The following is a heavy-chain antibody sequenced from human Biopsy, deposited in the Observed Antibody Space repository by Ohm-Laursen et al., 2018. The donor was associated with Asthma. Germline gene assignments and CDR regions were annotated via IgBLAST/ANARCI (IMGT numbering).Heavy chain of an antibody. CDR2: VYYSGST. V-gene: IGHV4-59*01. Sequence: TLSLTCPVSGGSINNFYWSWIRQPPGKGLESIRHVYYSGSTNYNPSLKSRVTISIDASKNQFSLKLTSVTAADTAVYYCARGVDRVTGLLDHFDSWGQGTLVTVSS. D-gene: IGHD2-21*02. CDR3: ARGVDRVTGLLDHFDS. CDR1: GGSINNFY. J-gene: IGHJ4*02.